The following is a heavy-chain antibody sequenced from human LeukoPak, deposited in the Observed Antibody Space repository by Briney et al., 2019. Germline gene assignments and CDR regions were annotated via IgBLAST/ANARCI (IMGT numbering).Heavy chain of an antibody. J-gene: IGHJ4*02. D-gene: IGHD5-18*01. CDR3: AKEGGYNYGYLDS. Sequence: GGSLRLSCAVSGFSYSSYAMSWVRQAPGKGLEGVSTISGSGDTYYADSVKGRFTISRDNSKNTLYLQMNSLRAEDTAVYYCAKEGGYNYGYLDSWGQGTLVTVSS. V-gene: IGHV3-23*01. CDR1: GFSYSSYA. CDR2: ISGSGDT.